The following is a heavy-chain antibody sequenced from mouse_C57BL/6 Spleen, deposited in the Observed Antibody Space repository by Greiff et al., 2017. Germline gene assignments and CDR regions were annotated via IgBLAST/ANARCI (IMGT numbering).Heavy chain of an antibody. CDR3: ARGIYYDSYYYAMDY. D-gene: IGHD2-4*01. CDR2: ISYDGSN. CDR1: GYSITSGYY. Sequence: EVQLQESGPGLVKPSQSLSLTCSVTGYSITSGYYWNWIRQFPGNKLEWMGYISYDGSNNYNPSLKNRISITRDTSKNQFFLKLNSVTTEDTATYYCARGIYYDSYYYAMDYWGQGTSVTVSS. J-gene: IGHJ4*01. V-gene: IGHV3-6*01.